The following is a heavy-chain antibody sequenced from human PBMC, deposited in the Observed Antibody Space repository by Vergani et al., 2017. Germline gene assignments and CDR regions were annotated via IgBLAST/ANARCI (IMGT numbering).Heavy chain of an antibody. V-gene: IGHV1-69*02. CDR2: IIPILGIA. CDR1: GGTFSSYT. Sequence: QVQLVQSGAEVKKPGSSVKVSCKASGGTFSSYTISWVRQAPGQGLEWMGRIIPILGIANYAQKFQGRVTMTTDTSTSTAYMELRSLRSDDTAVYYCASTPGQGVDYRDYYYYGMDVWGQGTTVTVSS. CDR3: ASTPGQGVDYRDYYYYGMDV. D-gene: IGHD4-11*01. J-gene: IGHJ6*02.